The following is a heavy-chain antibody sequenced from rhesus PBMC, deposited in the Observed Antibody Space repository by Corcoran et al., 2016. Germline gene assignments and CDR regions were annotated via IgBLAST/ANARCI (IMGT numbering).Heavy chain of an antibody. Sequence: EVQLVQSGAEVKKPGASVKISCKASGYTFTDYYLHWVRQAPGKGLEGMGRSDPEDGEAIRAQKFQDRVTITADTSTDTAYMELSSLRSEDTAVYYCALGRNYGTYFDYWGQGVLVTVSS. D-gene: IGHD1-26*01. V-gene: IGHV1-111*02. J-gene: IGHJ4*01. CDR3: ALGRNYGTYFDY. CDR2: SDPEDGEA. CDR1: GYTFTDYY.